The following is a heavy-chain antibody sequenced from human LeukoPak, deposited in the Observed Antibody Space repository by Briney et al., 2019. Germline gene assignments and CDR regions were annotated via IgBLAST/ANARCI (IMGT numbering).Heavy chain of an antibody. D-gene: IGHD6-19*01. CDR3: ARAYSSGWLTDY. Sequence: PSETLSLTCTVSGGSISSYYWSWIRQPPGKGLEWIGYIYYSGSTNYNPSLKSRVTISVDTSKNQFSLKLSSVTAADMAVYYCARAYSSGWLTDYWGQGTLVTVSS. CDR1: GGSISSYY. CDR2: IYYSGST. J-gene: IGHJ4*02. V-gene: IGHV4-59*01.